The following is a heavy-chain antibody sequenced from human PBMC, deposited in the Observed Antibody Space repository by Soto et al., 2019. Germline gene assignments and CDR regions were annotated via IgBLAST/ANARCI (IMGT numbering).Heavy chain of an antibody. CDR1: VFPFSNYS. Sequence: HPVVSLILSCTSSVFPFSNYSITLFLQAPVKGLEWVSTISVSCIIRYTADSVRGRFIISRDNSRNTLSLQMNGLRAEDTAIYYCESIGVGVLQGMDVWGQGNTVTVSS. J-gene: IGHJ6*01. V-gene: IGHV3-23*01. CDR2: ISVSCIIR. D-gene: IGHD2-21*01. CDR3: ESIGVGVLQGMDV.